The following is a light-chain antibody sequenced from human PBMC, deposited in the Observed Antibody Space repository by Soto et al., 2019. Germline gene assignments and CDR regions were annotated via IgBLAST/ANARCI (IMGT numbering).Light chain of an antibody. CDR2: GNS. V-gene: IGLV1-40*01. CDR1: SSNIGAGYD. CDR3: QSYDSSLSGRYV. Sequence: QSVLTQPPSVSGAPGQRVTISCTGSSSNIGAGYDVHWYQQLPGTAPKLLIYGNSNRPSGVPDRFSGSKSGISASLAITGLQAEDEADYYCQSYDSSLSGRYVFGTGTKVTVL. J-gene: IGLJ1*01.